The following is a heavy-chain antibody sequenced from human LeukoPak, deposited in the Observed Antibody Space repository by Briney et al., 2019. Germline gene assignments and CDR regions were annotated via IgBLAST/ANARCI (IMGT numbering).Heavy chain of an antibody. J-gene: IGHJ4*02. V-gene: IGHV6-1*01. CDR1: GDSVSSNSAA. CDR3: ARGAPSEPGTGTPFDY. D-gene: IGHD1-1*01. CDR2: TYYRSKWYN. Sequence: SQTLSLTCAISGDSVSSNSAAWNWIRQSPSRGLEWLGRTYYRSKWYNDYAVSVKSRITINPDTSKNQFSLQLNSVTPEDTAVYYCARGAPSEPGTGTPFDYWGQGTLVTVSS.